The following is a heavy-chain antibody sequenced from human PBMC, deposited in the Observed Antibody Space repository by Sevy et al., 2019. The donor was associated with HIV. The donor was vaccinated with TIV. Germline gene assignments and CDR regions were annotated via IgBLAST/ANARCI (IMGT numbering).Heavy chain of an antibody. V-gene: IGHV3-30*02. CDR1: GFTFITYG. CDR3: ATDAASYYDTGGSNWFDP. D-gene: IGHD3-22*01. CDR2: RRYDGSNK. J-gene: IGHJ5*02. Sequence: GGSLRLSCVASGFTFITYGMHWVRLAPGKGLEWVAYRRYDGSNKYYADSVKGRFTISRDNSKNTRYLQMNSLRTEDTAMYYCATDAASYYDTGGSNWFDPWGRGTLVTVSS.